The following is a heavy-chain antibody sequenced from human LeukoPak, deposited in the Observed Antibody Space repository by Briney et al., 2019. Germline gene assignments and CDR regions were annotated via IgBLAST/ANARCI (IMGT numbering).Heavy chain of an antibody. CDR2: INGDATST. Sequence: GGSLRLSCASSRFMFSNYWMHWVRQAPGKGLVWVSRINGDATSTSYVDSVKGRFTISRDNAKNTLYLQMNSLRAEDTAVYYCARVGSSSRPFDYWGQGTLVTVSS. J-gene: IGHJ4*02. CDR3: ARVGSSSRPFDY. CDR1: RFMFSNYW. V-gene: IGHV3-74*01. D-gene: IGHD6-13*01.